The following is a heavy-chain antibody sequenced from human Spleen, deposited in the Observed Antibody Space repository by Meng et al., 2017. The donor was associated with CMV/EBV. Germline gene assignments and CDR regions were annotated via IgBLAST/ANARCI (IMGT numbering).Heavy chain of an antibody. J-gene: IGHJ4*02. D-gene: IGHD5-18*01. CDR3: ARRHSYGSHHFDY. CDR2: INPSGGSP. CDR1: GYTFTPYY. Sequence: ASVKVSCKAPGYTFTPYYIHWVRQAPGQGLEWMGVINPSGGSPSYARDFQGRVSMTKDTSTTTVYMEVRSLRSENTAVYYCARRHSYGSHHFDYWGQGTLVTVSS. V-gene: IGHV1-46*01.